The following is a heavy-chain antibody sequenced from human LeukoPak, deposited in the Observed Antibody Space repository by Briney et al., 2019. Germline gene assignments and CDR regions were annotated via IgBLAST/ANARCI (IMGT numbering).Heavy chain of an antibody. CDR1: GGSISSYY. V-gene: IGHV4-4*07. D-gene: IGHD3-22*01. CDR2: IYTSGST. J-gene: IGHJ4*02. CDR3: ARACYYDSSGYYFFDY. Sequence: PSETLSLTCTVSGGSISSYYWSWIRQPAGKGLEWIGRIYTSGSTNYNPSLKSRVAISVDKSKNQFSLKLSSVTAADTAVYYCARACYYDSSGYYFFDYWGQGTLVTVPS.